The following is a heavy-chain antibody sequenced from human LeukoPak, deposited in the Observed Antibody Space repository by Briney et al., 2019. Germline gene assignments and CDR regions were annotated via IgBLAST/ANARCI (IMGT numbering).Heavy chain of an antibody. J-gene: IGHJ6*02. D-gene: IGHD3-22*01. CDR1: GYTFTSYG. Sequence: ASVKVSCKASGYTFTSYGISWVRQAPGQGLEWMGWISAYNGNTNYAQKLQGRVTMTTDTSTSTAYMELRSLRSDDTAVYYRARDPSYYYDSSGYEKNYYYYGMDVWGQGTTVTVSS. V-gene: IGHV1-18*01. CDR3: ARDPSYYYDSSGYEKNYYYYGMDV. CDR2: ISAYNGNT.